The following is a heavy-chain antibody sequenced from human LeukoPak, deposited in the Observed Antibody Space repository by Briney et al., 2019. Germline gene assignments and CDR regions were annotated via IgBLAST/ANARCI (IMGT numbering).Heavy chain of an antibody. J-gene: IGHJ6*01. CDR2: ISGNGVAT. D-gene: IGHD3-3*01. CDR1: GFVFSDYA. Sequence: GGSQRLSCSASGFVFSDYAMHWARQAPGKGLGYLSGISGNGVATYYVDSVQGRFTVSRDNSKTTLYLQINSLRREDTAFYYCIKDRRRSGLDFWAWGQGTPVT. CDR3: IKDRRRSGLDFWA. V-gene: IGHV3-64D*06.